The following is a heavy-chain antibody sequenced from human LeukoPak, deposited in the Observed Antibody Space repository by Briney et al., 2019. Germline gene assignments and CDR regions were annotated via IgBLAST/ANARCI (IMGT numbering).Heavy chain of an antibody. D-gene: IGHD3-3*02. V-gene: IGHV1-2*02. J-gene: IGHJ3*02. Sequence: ASVKVSCKASGYTFTGYYMHWVRQAPGQGLEWMGWINPNSGGTNYAQKVQGRVTMTRDTSISTAYMELSRLRSDDAAVYYCASPQHFDGAFDIWGQGTMVTVSS. CDR2: INPNSGGT. CDR1: GYTFTGYY. CDR3: ASPQHFDGAFDI.